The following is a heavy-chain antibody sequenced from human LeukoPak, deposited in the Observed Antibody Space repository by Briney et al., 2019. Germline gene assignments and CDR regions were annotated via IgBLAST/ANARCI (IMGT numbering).Heavy chain of an antibody. CDR1: GGSFSSYY. D-gene: IGHD5-18*01. J-gene: IGHJ4*02. CDR3: ARGGYSYEDY. CDR2: INHSGST. Sequence: PSETLSLTCAVYGGSFSSYYWSWIRQPPGKGLEWIGEINHSGSTNYNPSLKSRVTISVDTSKNQFSLKLSSVTAADTAVYYCARGGYSYEDYWGQGTLVTVSS. V-gene: IGHV4-34*01.